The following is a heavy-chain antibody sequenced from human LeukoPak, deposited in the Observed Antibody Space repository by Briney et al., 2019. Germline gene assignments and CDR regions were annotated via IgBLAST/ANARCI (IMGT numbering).Heavy chain of an antibody. Sequence: ASVKVSCEASGYTLTSYGINWMRQAPGQGLEWMGWISTQSGNTSYAQKVQDRLTLTTDRSTNTAYMELRSLRADDTAVYYCARGAYGDKWGQGTLVTVSS. CDR2: ISTQSGNT. J-gene: IGHJ4*02. CDR1: GYTLTSYG. CDR3: ARGAYGDK. V-gene: IGHV1-18*01. D-gene: IGHD4-17*01.